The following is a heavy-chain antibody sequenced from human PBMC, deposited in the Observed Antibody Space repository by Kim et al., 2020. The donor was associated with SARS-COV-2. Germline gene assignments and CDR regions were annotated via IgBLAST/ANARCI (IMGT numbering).Heavy chain of an antibody. J-gene: IGHJ6*02. Sequence: GGSLRLSCAASGFTFSDYYVDWVRQAPGKGLEWVARIRNKANSYTTEYAASVRGRFILSRDDASNFVLLQMNSLNTEDAAVYYCARSGTVTSAMDVWGQGTTVTVSS. D-gene: IGHD2-2*01. V-gene: IGHV3-72*01. CDR2: IRNKANSYTT. CDR1: GFTFSDYY. CDR3: ARSGTVTSAMDV.